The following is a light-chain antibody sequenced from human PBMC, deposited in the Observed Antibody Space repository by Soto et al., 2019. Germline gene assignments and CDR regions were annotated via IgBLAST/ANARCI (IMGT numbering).Light chain of an antibody. CDR1: RNIISN. J-gene: IGKJ1*01. Sequence: EIVMTQSPGTLSVSPGERVTLSCRANRNIISNLAWYQQKPGQAPRLLIFFASTRATGVLDRFSGSGSGTDFTLTISSLQSADFGVYYCQQYYTWPRGTFGQGTKVEIK. CDR3: QQYYTWPRGT. CDR2: FAS. V-gene: IGKV3-15*01.